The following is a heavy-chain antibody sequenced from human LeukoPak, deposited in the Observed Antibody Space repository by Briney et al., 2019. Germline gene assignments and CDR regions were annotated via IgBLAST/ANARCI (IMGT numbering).Heavy chain of an antibody. CDR3: ATDRDNSDWQKRFDS. J-gene: IGHJ4*02. CDR1: GFTFSTYW. CDR2: INQDASEI. D-gene: IGHD2-21*02. Sequence: GGSLRLSCAASGFTFSTYWMNWYRQAPGKGLEWVGNINQDASEINYVDSVRGRFTISRDNAKSSLHLQMNSLRAEDTAVYYCATDRDNSDWQKRFDSWGQGTLVTASS. V-gene: IGHV3-7*01.